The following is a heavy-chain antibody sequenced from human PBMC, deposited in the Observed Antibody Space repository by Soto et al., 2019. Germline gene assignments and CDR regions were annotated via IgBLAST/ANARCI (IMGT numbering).Heavy chain of an antibody. CDR2: ISTSGGTT. V-gene: IGHV3-23*01. CDR1: GFTFSTYA. CDR3: AKDKKFRGAPPSHFDY. J-gene: IGHJ4*02. Sequence: GGSLRLSCAASGFTFSTYAMSWVRQAPGKGLEWVSSISTSGGTTYYADSVRGRFTISRDNSKNTVYLQMNSPRADDTAVYYCAKDKKFRGAPPSHFDYWGQGTLVTVSS. D-gene: IGHD3-10*01.